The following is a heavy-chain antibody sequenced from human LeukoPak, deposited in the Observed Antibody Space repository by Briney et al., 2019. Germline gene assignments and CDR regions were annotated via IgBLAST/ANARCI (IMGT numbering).Heavy chain of an antibody. D-gene: IGHD3-10*01. J-gene: IGHJ4*02. Sequence: SETLSLTCTVSGGSISSSSYYWGWIRQPPGKGLEWIGSIYYSGSTYYNPSLKSRVTISVDTSKNQFSLKLSSVTAADTAVYYCARHGKSRAGVRGVERPATDYWGQGTLVTVSS. CDR1: GGSISSSSYY. CDR3: ARHGKSRAGVRGVERPATDY. CDR2: IYYSGST. V-gene: IGHV4-39*01.